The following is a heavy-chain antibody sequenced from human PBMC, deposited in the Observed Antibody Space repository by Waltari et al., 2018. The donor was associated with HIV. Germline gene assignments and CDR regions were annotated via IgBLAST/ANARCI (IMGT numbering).Heavy chain of an antibody. Sequence: QVQLQESGPGLVKPSQTLSLTCTVSGGSISSGSYYWSWIRQPAGKGLEWIGRIYTSGSPNYTPSLNSRVTISVDTSKNQFSLKLSSVTAADTAVYYCAREIVGATSRHDYWGQGTLVTVSS. CDR2: IYTSGSP. V-gene: IGHV4-61*02. CDR3: AREIVGATSRHDY. D-gene: IGHD1-26*01. J-gene: IGHJ4*02. CDR1: GGSISSGSYY.